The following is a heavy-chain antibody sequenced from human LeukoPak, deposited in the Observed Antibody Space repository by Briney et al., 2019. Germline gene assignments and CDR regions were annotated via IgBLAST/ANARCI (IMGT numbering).Heavy chain of an antibody. CDR1: GGSIGRYY. CDR2: IYSSGST. D-gene: IGHD3-16*02. V-gene: IGHV4-59*01. Sequence: PSETLSLTCTVSGGSIGRYYWSWIRQPPGEGLEWIGYIYSSGSTNYNPSLKSRVTISVDTSKNQFSLKLSSVTAADTAVYYCATLPHTAWGQGTLVTVSS. J-gene: IGHJ5*02. CDR3: ATLPHTA.